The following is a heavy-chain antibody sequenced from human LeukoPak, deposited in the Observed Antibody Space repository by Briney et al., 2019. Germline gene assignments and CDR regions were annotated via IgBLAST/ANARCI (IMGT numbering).Heavy chain of an antibody. J-gene: IGHJ6*03. CDR1: GYTFTCYY. CDR2: VNPSGGRT. V-gene: IGHV1-46*01. CDR3: ARAPGEGGYDSEYMDV. D-gene: IGHD5-12*01. Sequence: GASVKVSCKASGYTFTCYYMHWVRQAPGQGLEWMGIVNPSGGRTSYAQKFQGRVTMTRDMSTSTVYMELSSLRSEDTAVYYCARAPGEGGYDSEYMDVWGKGTTVTVSS.